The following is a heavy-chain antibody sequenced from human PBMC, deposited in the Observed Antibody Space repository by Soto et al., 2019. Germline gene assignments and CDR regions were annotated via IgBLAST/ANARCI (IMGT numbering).Heavy chain of an antibody. Sequence: QLQLQESGPGLVKPSETLSLTCRVSGDSISSSDYFWGWIRQPPGKGLEWIGDIFHSGSTHYNASLKSRVTISVDTSKNQFFLKLTSVTAADTAVFYCARVHIRGWLDNWGQGTLVTVSS. V-gene: IGHV4-39*01. CDR2: IFHSGST. CDR1: GDSISSSDYF. D-gene: IGHD1-1*01. CDR3: ARVHIRGWLDN. J-gene: IGHJ5*02.